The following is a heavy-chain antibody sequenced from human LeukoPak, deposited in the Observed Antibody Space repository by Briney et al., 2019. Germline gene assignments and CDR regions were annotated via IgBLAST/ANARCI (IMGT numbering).Heavy chain of an antibody. CDR1: GFTFSSYA. D-gene: IGHD3-22*01. V-gene: IGHV3-23*01. Sequence: GGSLRLSCAASGFTFSSYAMSWVRQAPGKGLEWVSAISGNGGSTYYADSVKGRFTISRDNSKNTLYLQMNSLRAEDTAVYYCAKGDYYDSSGYYPDWGQGTLVTVSS. CDR2: ISGNGGST. J-gene: IGHJ4*02. CDR3: AKGDYYDSSGYYPD.